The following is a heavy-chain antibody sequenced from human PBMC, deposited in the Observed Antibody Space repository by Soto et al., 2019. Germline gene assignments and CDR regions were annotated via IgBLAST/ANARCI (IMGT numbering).Heavy chain of an antibody. J-gene: IGHJ4*02. D-gene: IGHD2-15*01. Sequence: GESLKISCKASGYSFATYWIGWVRQMPGKGLEWMGIIYPGDSDTKYSPSFQGQVTISADKSITTAYLQWSSLKASDTAMHYCATGGYCNTKCYNFFDYWGRGTLVTVSS. CDR1: GYSFATYW. CDR3: ATGGYCNTKCYNFFDY. CDR2: IYPGDSDT. V-gene: IGHV5-51*01.